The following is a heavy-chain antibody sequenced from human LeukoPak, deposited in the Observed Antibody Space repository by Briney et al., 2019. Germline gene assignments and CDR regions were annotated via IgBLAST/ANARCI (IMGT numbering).Heavy chain of an antibody. Sequence: ASVKVSCKASGYTFTIYEITWVRQAPGQGLEWMGWISPYNGHTSYAQKLQGRVTMTTDTSTSTAYMELRSLRSDDTAVYYCARDAVPAAMIRGYADYWGQGTLVTVSS. CDR3: ARDAVPAAMIRGYADY. D-gene: IGHD2-2*01. CDR1: GYTFTIYE. V-gene: IGHV1-18*01. J-gene: IGHJ4*02. CDR2: ISPYNGHT.